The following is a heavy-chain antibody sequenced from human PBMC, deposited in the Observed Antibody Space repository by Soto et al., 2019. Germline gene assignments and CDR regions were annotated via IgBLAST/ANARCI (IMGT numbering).Heavy chain of an antibody. CDR2: IYCSGST. D-gene: IGHD4-17*01. CDR1: GGSISSYY. J-gene: IGHJ4*02. CDR3: ARALYGDDIVY. V-gene: IGHV4-59*01. Sequence: NPSETLSLTCTVSGGSISSYYWSWIRQPPGKGLEWIGYIYCSGSTNYNPSLKSRVTISVDTSKNQFSLKLSSVTAADTAVYYCARALYGDDIVYWGQGTLVTGSS.